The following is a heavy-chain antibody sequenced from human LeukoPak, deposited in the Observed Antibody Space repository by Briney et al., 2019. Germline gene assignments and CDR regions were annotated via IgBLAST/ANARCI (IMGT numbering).Heavy chain of an antibody. CDR2: ISWNSGSI. CDR1: GFTFDDYA. V-gene: IGHV3-9*01. J-gene: IGHJ4*02. Sequence: GGSLRLSCAASGFTFDDYAMHWVRQAPGKGLEWVSGISWNSGSIGYADSVKGRFTISRDNSKNTLYLQMNSLRAEDSAIYYCARIIVPPYHFDSWGQGTRVTVSS. CDR3: ARIIVPPYHFDS. D-gene: IGHD2/OR15-2a*01.